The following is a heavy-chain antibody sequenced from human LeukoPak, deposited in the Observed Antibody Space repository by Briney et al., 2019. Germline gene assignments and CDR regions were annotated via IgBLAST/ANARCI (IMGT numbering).Heavy chain of an antibody. CDR1: GGSFSGYY. CDR3: ARVIFGVVMGDV. Sequence: SETLSLTCAVYGGSFSGYYWSWIRQPPGKGLEWIGEINHSGSTNYNPSLKSRVTISVDTSKNQFSLKLSSVTAADTAVYYCARVIFGVVMGDVWGKGTTVTVSP. V-gene: IGHV4-34*01. CDR2: INHSGST. D-gene: IGHD3-3*01. J-gene: IGHJ6*04.